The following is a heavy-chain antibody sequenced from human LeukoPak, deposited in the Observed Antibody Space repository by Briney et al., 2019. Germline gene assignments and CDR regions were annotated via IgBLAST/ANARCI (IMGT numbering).Heavy chain of an antibody. D-gene: IGHD1-7*01. CDR1: GFTFSSYA. J-gene: IGHJ4*02. CDR2: ISGSGGST. Sequence: GGSLRLSCAASGFTFSSYAMSWVRQAPGKGLEWVSAISGSGGSTYYADSVKGRFTISRDNSKNTLSLQMNSLRAEDTAVYYCAKVVTGTTGFTASPEYYFDYWGQGTLVTVSS. V-gene: IGHV3-23*01. CDR3: AKVVTGTTGFTASPEYYFDY.